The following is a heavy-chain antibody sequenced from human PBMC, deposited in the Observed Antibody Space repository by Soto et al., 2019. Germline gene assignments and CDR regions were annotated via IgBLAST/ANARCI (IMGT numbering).Heavy chain of an antibody. V-gene: IGHV3-21*01. CDR3: ARAAYCGGDWYCGRDSFDI. CDR1: GFTFSSYT. J-gene: IGHJ3*02. CDR2: ISSSSSYK. Sequence: GGSLRLSCAASGFTFSSYTMNWVRQAPGKGLEWVSSISSSSSYKYYADSVKGRFTISRDNAKNSLYLQMNSLRAEDTAVYYCARAAYCGGDWYCGRDSFDIWGQGTMVTVSS. D-gene: IGHD2-21*01.